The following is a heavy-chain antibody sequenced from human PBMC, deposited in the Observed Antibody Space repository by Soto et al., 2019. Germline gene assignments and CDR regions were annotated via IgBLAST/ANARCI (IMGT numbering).Heavy chain of an antibody. J-gene: IGHJ6*02. V-gene: IGHV4-39*01. CDR3: SSGWTSTYYYGMDV. D-gene: IGHD6-19*01. CDR2: IYYSGST. Sequence: SETLSLTCTVSGGSISSSSYYWGWIRQPPGKGLEWIGSIYYSGSTYYNPSLKSRVTISVDTSKNQFSLKLSSVTAADTAVYYCSSGWTSTYYYGMDVWGQGNTVPVSS. CDR1: GGSISSSSYY.